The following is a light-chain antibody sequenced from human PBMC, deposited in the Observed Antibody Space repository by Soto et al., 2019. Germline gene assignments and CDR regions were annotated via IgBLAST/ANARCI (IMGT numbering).Light chain of an antibody. CDR2: EVS. J-gene: IGLJ1*01. CDR1: SSDVGGYNY. CDR3: SSYTSSSTPYV. V-gene: IGLV2-14*01. Sequence: SVLTQPASVSGSPGQSITISCTGTSSDVGGYNYVSWYQQHPGKAPKLMIYEVSNRPSGVSNRFSGSKSGNTASLTISGLQAEDEADYYCSSYTSSSTPYVFGTGTKGTVL.